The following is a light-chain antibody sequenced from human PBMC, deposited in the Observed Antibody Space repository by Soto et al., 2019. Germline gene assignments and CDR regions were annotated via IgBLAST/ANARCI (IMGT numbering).Light chain of an antibody. Sequence: DIQMTQSPSSLSASVGDRVTITCRASQSSGSYLNWYQQKPGKAPKLLIYAASSLQSGVPSRFSGSGSGTDFTLTISSLQPEDFATYYCQQSYRTPPYTFGQGTKLEIK. CDR3: QQSYRTPPYT. CDR2: AAS. J-gene: IGKJ2*01. CDR1: QSSGSY. V-gene: IGKV1-39*01.